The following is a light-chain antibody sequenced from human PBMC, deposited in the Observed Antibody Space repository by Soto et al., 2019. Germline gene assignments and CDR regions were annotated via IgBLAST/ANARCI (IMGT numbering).Light chain of an antibody. CDR3: SSYRSRSSRYA. J-gene: IGLJ1*01. CDR1: SSDVGGYNY. V-gene: IGLV2-14*01. Sequence: QSALTQPASVSGSPGQSITISCTGTSSDVGGYNYVSWFQHHPGKAPKLIIYEVSDRPSGVSNRFSGSKSGDTAPLPISGLQAVEEADYYCSSYRSRSSRYASGTGTTVTVL. CDR2: EVS.